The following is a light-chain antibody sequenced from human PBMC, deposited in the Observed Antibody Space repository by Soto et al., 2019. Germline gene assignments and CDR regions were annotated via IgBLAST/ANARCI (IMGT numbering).Light chain of an antibody. CDR3: LQHKTYPYS. Sequence: IQMTQSPSSLSASVGDTVSVTCRASQYIGNYLNWFQQKPGQAPQCLISVTSNLESGVPPRFSGSGSGTEFILTISSLQPEDSATYYCLQHKTYPYSFGQGTKLEIK. CDR2: VTS. CDR1: QYIGNY. J-gene: IGKJ2*03. V-gene: IGKV1-17*01.